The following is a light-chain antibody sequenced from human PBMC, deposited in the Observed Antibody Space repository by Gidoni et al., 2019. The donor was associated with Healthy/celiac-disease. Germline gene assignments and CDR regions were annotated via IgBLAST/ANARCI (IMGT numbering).Light chain of an antibody. CDR2: AAS. J-gene: IGKJ1*01. Sequence: AIRMTQSPSSFSASKGDRVTITCRASQGISSYLVWYQQKPGKAPKLLIYAASTLQSGVPSRFSGSGSGTDFTLTISCLQSEDFATYYCQQYYSYPPWTFGQGTKVEIK. CDR1: QGISSY. V-gene: IGKV1-8*01. CDR3: QQYYSYPPWT.